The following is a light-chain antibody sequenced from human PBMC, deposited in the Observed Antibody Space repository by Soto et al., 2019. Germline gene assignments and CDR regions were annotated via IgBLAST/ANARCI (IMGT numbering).Light chain of an antibody. J-gene: IGKJ1*01. Sequence: DIQMTQSPSTLSASVGDRVTITCRASQSINTWLAWYQQKPGKAPQVLIYKASSLESGAPSRFSGSGSGTEFTLTISSLQPDDFAPYYFERFKSYPVSFGQGTKVEIK. CDR3: ERFKSYPVS. V-gene: IGKV1-5*03. CDR1: QSINTW. CDR2: KAS.